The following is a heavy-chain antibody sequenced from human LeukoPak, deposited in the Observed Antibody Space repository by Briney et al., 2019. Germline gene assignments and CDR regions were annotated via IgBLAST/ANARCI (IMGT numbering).Heavy chain of an antibody. V-gene: IGHV1-18*01. Sequence: ASVKVSCKASGYTFSNYHIGWVRQAPGQGLEWMGWISAYNGNTKYAQNLQGRVTMTTDTSTSTAYMELRSLGPDDTAVYYCARVRSSSSPDYYYYGLDVWGQGTTVTVSS. CDR1: GYTFSNYH. CDR3: ARVRSSSSPDYYYYGLDV. D-gene: IGHD6-6*01. CDR2: ISAYNGNT. J-gene: IGHJ6*02.